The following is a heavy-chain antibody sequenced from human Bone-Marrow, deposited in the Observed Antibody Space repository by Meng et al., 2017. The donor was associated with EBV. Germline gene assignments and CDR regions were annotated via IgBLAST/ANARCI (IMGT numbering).Heavy chain of an antibody. J-gene: IGHJ4*02. CDR1: GLTFSSYA. CDR3: AKGDYDISGDYAPPIDY. Sequence: EVQLLESGGGLVQPGGSLRLSCTASGLTFSSYAMSWVRQAPGKGLEWVSGISGSGGSTYHADSVKGRFIISRDNSKNTLYLQMNSLRAEDTAVYYCAKGDYDISGDYAPPIDYWGQGTLVTVSS. CDR2: ISGSGGST. D-gene: IGHD3-22*01. V-gene: IGHV3-23*01.